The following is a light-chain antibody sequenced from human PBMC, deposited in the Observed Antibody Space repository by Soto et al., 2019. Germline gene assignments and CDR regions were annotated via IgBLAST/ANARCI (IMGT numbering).Light chain of an antibody. J-gene: IGKJ4*01. CDR1: QSLVYRDGNTY. CDR3: MQGTLWPLT. Sequence: DVVMTQSPLSLPVTLGQPASISCRSSQSLVYRDGNTYLNWFQQRPGQSPRRLIYRVFNRDSGVPDRFSGSGSGTDVEPEISRVEAEVVGVYYCMQGTLWPLTVGGGTKVEIK. V-gene: IGKV2-30*01. CDR2: RVF.